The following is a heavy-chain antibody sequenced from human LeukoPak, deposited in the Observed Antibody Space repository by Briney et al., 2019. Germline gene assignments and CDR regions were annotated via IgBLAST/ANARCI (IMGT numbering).Heavy chain of an antibody. D-gene: IGHD2-21*02. CDR1: GFTVSSDY. Sequence: GGSLRLSCAASGFTVSSDYMSWVRQFPGKGLEWVAHINPDGRDTYYVDSVKGRFTISRDNAQNSMYLQMNSLRVEDTAVYYCTSWGDTTAEYFQRWGQGTLVTVSS. CDR2: INPDGRDT. CDR3: TSWGDTTAEYFQR. J-gene: IGHJ1*01. V-gene: IGHV3-7*01.